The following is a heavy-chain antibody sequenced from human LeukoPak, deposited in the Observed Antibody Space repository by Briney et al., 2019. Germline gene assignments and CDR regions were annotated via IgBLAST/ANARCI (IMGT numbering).Heavy chain of an antibody. CDR1: GGSFSGYY. CDR2: INHSGST. CDR3: ARANNFRIRIFRVYNCFDP. V-gene: IGHV4-34*01. Sequence: SETLSLTCAVYGGSFSGYYWSWIRQPPGKGLEWIGEINHSGSTYYNPSLKSRITISVDTSKNQFSLKLSSVTAADTAMYYCARANNFRIRIFRVYNCFDPWGQGTLVTVSS. D-gene: IGHD3-3*01. J-gene: IGHJ5*02.